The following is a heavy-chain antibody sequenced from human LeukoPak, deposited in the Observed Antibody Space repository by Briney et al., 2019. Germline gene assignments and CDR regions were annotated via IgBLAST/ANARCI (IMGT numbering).Heavy chain of an antibody. V-gene: IGHV3-30*18. CDR3: AKSYNWNDVGAFDI. Sequence: GGSLRLSCAASGFTFSSYGMHWVRQAPGKGLEWVAVISYDGSNKYYADSVKGRFTISRDNSKNTLYLQMNSLRTEDTAVYYCAKSYNWNDVGAFDIWGQGTMVTVSS. CDR1: GFTFSSYG. J-gene: IGHJ3*02. D-gene: IGHD1-20*01. CDR2: ISYDGSNK.